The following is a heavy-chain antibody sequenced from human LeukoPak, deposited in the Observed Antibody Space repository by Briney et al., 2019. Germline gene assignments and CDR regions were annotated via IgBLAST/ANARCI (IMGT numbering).Heavy chain of an antibody. Sequence: GGSLRLSCAASGFIFSSYSMNWVRQAPGKGLEWVSSISSSSRYIYYADSVKGRFTISRDNAKNSLYLQMNSLRVEDTAVYYCARSRQHHYERSGYYEILNWYFDLWGRGTLVTVSS. D-gene: IGHD3-22*01. CDR3: ARSRQHHYERSGYYEILNWYFDL. J-gene: IGHJ2*01. CDR2: ISSSSRYI. CDR1: GFIFSSYS. V-gene: IGHV3-21*01.